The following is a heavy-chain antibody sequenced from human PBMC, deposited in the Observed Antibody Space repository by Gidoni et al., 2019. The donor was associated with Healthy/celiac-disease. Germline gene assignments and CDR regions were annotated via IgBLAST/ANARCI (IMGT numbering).Heavy chain of an antibody. V-gene: IGHV4-31*03. CDR2: IYYSGST. D-gene: IGHD3-10*01. CDR1: GGSISSGGSY. CDR3: ASGTDGSGISGRVDY. Sequence: QVQLQESGPGLVKPSQTLSLTCTVSGGSISSGGSYWSWIRQHPGKGLEWIGYIYYSGSTYYNPSLKSRVTITVDTSKNQFSLKLSSVTAADTAVYYCASGTDGSGISGRVDYWGQGTLVTVSS. J-gene: IGHJ4*02.